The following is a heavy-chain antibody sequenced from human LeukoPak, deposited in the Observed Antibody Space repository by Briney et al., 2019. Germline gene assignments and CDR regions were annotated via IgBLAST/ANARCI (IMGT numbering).Heavy chain of an antibody. Sequence: GASVKVSCKASGYTFTGYYMHWVRQAPGQGLEWMGWINPNSGGTNYAQKFQGTVTMTRDTSISTAYMELSRLRSDDTAVYYCARDGGYELNNWFDPWGQGTLVTVSS. CDR3: ARDGGYELNNWFDP. V-gene: IGHV1-2*02. CDR1: GYTFTGYY. D-gene: IGHD5-12*01. CDR2: INPNSGGT. J-gene: IGHJ5*02.